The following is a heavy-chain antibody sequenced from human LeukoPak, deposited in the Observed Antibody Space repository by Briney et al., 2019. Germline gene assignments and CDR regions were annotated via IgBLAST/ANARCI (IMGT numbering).Heavy chain of an antibody. V-gene: IGHV3-74*01. CDR2: INPDGTTT. Sequence: GGSLRLSCVASGFAFRNYGMHWVRQASGKAPVWVSRINPDGTTTDYADSVKGRFTISRDNAKNMVFLQMNGLRADDTALYYCAKDLSWNTADRWGQGILVTVSS. CDR1: GFAFRNYG. D-gene: IGHD1/OR15-1a*01. CDR3: AKDLSWNTADR. J-gene: IGHJ5*02.